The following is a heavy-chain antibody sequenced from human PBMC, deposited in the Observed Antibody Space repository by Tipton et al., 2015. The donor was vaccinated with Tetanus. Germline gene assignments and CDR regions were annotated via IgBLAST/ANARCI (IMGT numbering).Heavy chain of an antibody. J-gene: IGHJ5*02. V-gene: IGHV5-51*01. CDR2: IWLGDSDA. Sequence: QSGAEVKKPGESLKISCKGSGFSFSNYWIGWVRQKPGKGLEWMGIIWLGDSDARYSPSFQGQVTISVDKSSSTAYLQWSSLKASDTAMYYCARHGVKTLHSWFDPWGQGTQVIVSS. CDR1: GFSFSNYW. CDR3: ARHGVKTLHSWFDP. D-gene: IGHD2-21*01.